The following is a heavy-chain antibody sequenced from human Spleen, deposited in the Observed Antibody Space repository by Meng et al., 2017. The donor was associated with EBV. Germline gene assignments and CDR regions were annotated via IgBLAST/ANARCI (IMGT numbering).Heavy chain of an antibody. Sequence: QVESLQWGAGLLKPSEHLSLTFDVYGGTFDGYSWTWIRQPPGKGLEWIGEINHSGNTNYNPSLKSRVTISVDTSKRQFSLKWTSMTAADTAVYYCATWWGKGYYWGQETLVTVSS. CDR3: ATWWGKGYY. CDR2: INHSGNT. V-gene: IGHV4-34*08. CDR1: GGTFDGYS. J-gene: IGHJ4*02. D-gene: IGHD2-8*02.